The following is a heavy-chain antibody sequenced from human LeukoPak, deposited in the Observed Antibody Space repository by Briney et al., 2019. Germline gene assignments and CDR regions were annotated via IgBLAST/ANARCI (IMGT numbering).Heavy chain of an antibody. CDR3: ARDVTMVVMGAFDI. CDR1: GGSISSYY. D-gene: IGHD4-23*01. V-gene: IGHV4-59*01. CDR2: IYYSGST. J-gene: IGHJ3*02. Sequence: PSETLSLTCTVSGGSISSYYWSWIRQPPGKGLEWIRYIYYSGSTNYNPSLKSRVTISVDTSKNQFSLKLSSVTAADTAVYYCARDVTMVVMGAFDIWGQGTMVTVSS.